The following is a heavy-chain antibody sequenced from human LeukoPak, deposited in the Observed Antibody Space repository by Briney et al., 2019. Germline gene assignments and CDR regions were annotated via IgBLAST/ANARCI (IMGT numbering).Heavy chain of an antibody. D-gene: IGHD3-16*01. J-gene: IGHJ3*02. CDR2: IYYSGST. V-gene: IGHV4-59*01. Sequence: SETLSLTCTVSGGSISSYYWSWIRQPPGKGLEWIGYIYYSGSTNYNPSLKSRVTISVDTSKNQFSLKLSSVTAADTAVYYCASRETSKESMIHAFDIWGQGTMVTVSS. CDR1: GGSISSYY. CDR3: ASRETSKESMIHAFDI.